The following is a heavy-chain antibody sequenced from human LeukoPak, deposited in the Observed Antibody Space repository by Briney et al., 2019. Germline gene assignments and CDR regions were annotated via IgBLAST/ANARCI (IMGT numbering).Heavy chain of an antibody. Sequence: PGGSLRLSCAASGFTFSSYAMSWVRQAPGKGLEWVSAISGSGGSTYYADSVKGRFTISRDYSKNTLYLQMNSLRAEDTAVYYCAKSPKPSGWYGIWFDPWGQGTLVTVSS. CDR2: ISGSGGST. J-gene: IGHJ5*02. V-gene: IGHV3-23*01. D-gene: IGHD6-19*01. CDR3: AKSPKPSGWYGIWFDP. CDR1: GFTFSSYA.